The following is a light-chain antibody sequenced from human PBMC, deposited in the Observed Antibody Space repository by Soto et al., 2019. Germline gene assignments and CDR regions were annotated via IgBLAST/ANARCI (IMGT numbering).Light chain of an antibody. V-gene: IGKV3-11*01. CDR1: LSVSTY. Sequence: EVVLTQSPATLSLSPGGSDTLSCRASLSVSTYLAWYQQKPGQALRLLISDVSKRAAGVPARFSGSGSGTDFTLTISSLEPEDFAVYYCHQRSNWPLTFGGGTKLEI. J-gene: IGKJ4*01. CDR2: DVS. CDR3: HQRSNWPLT.